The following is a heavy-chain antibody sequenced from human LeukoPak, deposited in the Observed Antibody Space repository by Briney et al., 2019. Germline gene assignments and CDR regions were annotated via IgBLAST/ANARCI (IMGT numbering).Heavy chain of an antibody. CDR1: GFTFDNYA. D-gene: IGHD1-26*01. CDR2: ISGDGDST. Sequence: GGSLRLSCAASGFTFDNYAMHWVRQVPGKGLEWVSLISGDGDSTYYPDSVKGRFTISRDNSKNSLYLQMNSLRAEDTAVYYCARPTYSGSYSYYFDYWGQGTLVTVSS. CDR3: ARPTYSGSYSYYFDY. J-gene: IGHJ4*02. V-gene: IGHV3-43*02.